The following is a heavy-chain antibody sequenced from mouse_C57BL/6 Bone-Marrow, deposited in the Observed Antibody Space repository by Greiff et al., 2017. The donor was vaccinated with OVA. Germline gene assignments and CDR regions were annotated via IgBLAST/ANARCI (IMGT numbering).Heavy chain of an antibody. D-gene: IGHD2-3*01. V-gene: IGHV3-1*01. J-gene: IGHJ1*03. CDR3: ARGHDGYFWYFDV. CDR2: ISYSGST. CDR1: GYSITSGYD. Sequence: DVQLQESGPGMVKPSQSLSLTCTVTGYSITSGYDWHWIRHFPGNKLEWMGYISYSGSTNYNPSLKSRISITHDTSKNHFFLKLNSVTTEDTATYYCARGHDGYFWYFDVWGTGTTVTVSS.